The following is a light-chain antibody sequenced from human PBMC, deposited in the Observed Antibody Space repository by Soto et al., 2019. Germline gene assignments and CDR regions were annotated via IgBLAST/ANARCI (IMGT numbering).Light chain of an antibody. V-gene: IGKV3-15*01. CDR3: HQYHNLWA. CDR2: RAS. J-gene: IGKJ1*01. CDR1: QNIYSN. Sequence: IVMTQSPATLSVSPGERATLSCRASQNIYSNVAWYQQRPGQAPRLLIYRASTRATGIPARFSGSGSGTEFTLTISRLQSEDFTVYSCHQYHNLWAFGQGTKVEIK.